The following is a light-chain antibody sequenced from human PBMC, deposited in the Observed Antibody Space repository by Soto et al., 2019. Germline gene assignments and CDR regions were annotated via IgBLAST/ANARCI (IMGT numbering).Light chain of an antibody. CDR3: QQYHSYPCT. CDR1: QTISSW. Sequence: DIQMTQSPSTLSSSIGDRVTITCRASQTISSWLAWYQQKPGKAPKLLIYEAFNLESGVPSRFSGSRSGTQFTLTIFSLQPDYFPTYYYQQYHSYPCTFGQVTKVAIK. CDR2: EAF. V-gene: IGKV1-5*03. J-gene: IGKJ1*01.